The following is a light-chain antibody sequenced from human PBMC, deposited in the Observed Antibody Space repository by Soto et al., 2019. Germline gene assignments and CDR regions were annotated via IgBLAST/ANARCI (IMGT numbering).Light chain of an antibody. Sequence: QLVLTQSPSASASRGASVKLTCTLSSGHSSYAIAWHQQQPEKGPRYLMKLNSDGSHNKGDGIPDRFSGSSSGAERYLTISSLQSEDEADYYCQTWGTGVLVFGGGTKVTVL. CDR2: LNSDGSH. CDR3: QTWGTGVLV. CDR1: SGHSSYA. V-gene: IGLV4-69*01. J-gene: IGLJ3*02.